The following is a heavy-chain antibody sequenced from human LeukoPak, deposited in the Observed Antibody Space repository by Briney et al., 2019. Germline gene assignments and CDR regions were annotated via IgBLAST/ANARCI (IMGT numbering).Heavy chain of an antibody. CDR1: GYTFTGYY. Sequence: ASVKVSCKASGYTFTGYYMHWVRQAPGQGLEWMGIINPSGGSTSYAQKFQGRVTMTRDMSTSTVYMELSSLRSEDTAVYYCARYYYGSGSYHTFDYWGQGTLVTVSS. CDR2: INPSGGST. J-gene: IGHJ4*02. V-gene: IGHV1-46*01. D-gene: IGHD3-10*01. CDR3: ARYYYGSGSYHTFDY.